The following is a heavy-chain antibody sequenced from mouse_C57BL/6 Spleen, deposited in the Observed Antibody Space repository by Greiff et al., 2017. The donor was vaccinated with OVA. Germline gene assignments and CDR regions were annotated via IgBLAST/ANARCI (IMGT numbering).Heavy chain of an antibody. Sequence: EVKLVESGPELVKPGASVKMSCKASGYTFTDYNMHWVKQSHGKSLEWIGYINPNNGGTSYNQKFKGKATLTVNKSSSTAYMELRSLTSEDAAVYYCARWGTTVVPYYAMDYWGQGTSVTVSS. V-gene: IGHV1-22*01. D-gene: IGHD1-1*01. CDR3: ARWGTTVVPYYAMDY. J-gene: IGHJ4*01. CDR1: GYTFTDYN. CDR2: INPNNGGT.